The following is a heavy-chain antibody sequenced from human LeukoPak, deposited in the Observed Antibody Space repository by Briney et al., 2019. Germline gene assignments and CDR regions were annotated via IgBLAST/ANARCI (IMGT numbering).Heavy chain of an antibody. D-gene: IGHD6-13*01. CDR2: ISYDGSNK. Sequence: SGGSLRLSCAASGFTFSSYGMHWVRQAPGKGLEWVAVISYDGSNKYYADSVKGRFTISRDNSKNTLYLQMNSLRAEDTAVYYCATSSSWYEEYFQHWGQGTLVTVSS. CDR1: GFTFSSYG. J-gene: IGHJ1*01. V-gene: IGHV3-30*03. CDR3: ATSSSWYEEYFQH.